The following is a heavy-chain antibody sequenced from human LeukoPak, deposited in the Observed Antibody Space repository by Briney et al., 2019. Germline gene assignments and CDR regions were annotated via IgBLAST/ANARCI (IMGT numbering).Heavy chain of an antibody. Sequence: ASVKVSCKASGYTFTGYYMHWVRQAPGQGLEWMGWINPNSGGTNYAQKFQGRVTMTRDTSISTAYMELSRLISDDTAVYYCARLNVAVAGTKSDYWGQGTLVTVSS. CDR2: INPNSGGT. CDR3: ARLNVAVAGTKSDY. J-gene: IGHJ4*02. D-gene: IGHD6-19*01. V-gene: IGHV1-2*02. CDR1: GYTFTGYY.